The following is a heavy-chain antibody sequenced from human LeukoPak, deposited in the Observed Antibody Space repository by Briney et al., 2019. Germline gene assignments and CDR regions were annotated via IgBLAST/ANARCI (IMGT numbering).Heavy chain of an antibody. J-gene: IGHJ4*02. CDR2: ISGSGGST. D-gene: IGHD3-3*01. CDR3: AKLSRKLRFLESREGYFDY. CDR1: GFTFSSYA. V-gene: IGHV3-23*01. Sequence: PGGSLRLSCAASGFTFSSYAMSWVRQAPGKGLEWVSAISGSGGSTYYADSVKGRFTISRDNSKNTLYLQMNSLRAEDTAVYYCAKLSRKLRFLESREGYFDYWGQGTLVTVSS.